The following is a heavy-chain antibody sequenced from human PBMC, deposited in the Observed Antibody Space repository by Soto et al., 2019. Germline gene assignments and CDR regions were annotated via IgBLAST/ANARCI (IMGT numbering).Heavy chain of an antibody. Sequence: ETLSLTCTVSGGSISSYYWSWIRQPPGKGLEWIGYIYYSGSTNYNPSLKSRVTISVDTSKNQFSLKLSSVTAADTAVYYCAXLAYYYDSSGYYQAVDYWGQGTLVTVSS. CDR3: AXLAYYYDSSGYYQAVDY. CDR1: GGSISSYY. V-gene: IGHV4-59*01. D-gene: IGHD3-22*01. J-gene: IGHJ4*02. CDR2: IYYSGST.